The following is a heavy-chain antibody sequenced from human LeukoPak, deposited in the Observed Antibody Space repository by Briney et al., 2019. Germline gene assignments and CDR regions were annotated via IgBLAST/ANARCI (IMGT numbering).Heavy chain of an antibody. CDR2: INQDGSEK. Sequence: PGGSLRLSCAASGFTFSKYWMNWVRQAPGKGLEWVANINQDGSEKHYVDSVKGRFTISRDNAKNSLYLQMNSLRAEDTALYYCAKDYGDPMIAFDYWGQGTLVTVSS. CDR3: AKDYGDPMIAFDY. CDR1: GFTFSKYW. D-gene: IGHD4-17*01. J-gene: IGHJ4*02. V-gene: IGHV3-7*03.